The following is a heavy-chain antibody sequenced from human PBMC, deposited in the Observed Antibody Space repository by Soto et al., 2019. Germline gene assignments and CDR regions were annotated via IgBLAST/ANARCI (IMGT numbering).Heavy chain of an antibody. V-gene: IGHV1-46*01. D-gene: IGHD2-15*01. CDR2: INPSGGST. CDR1: GYTFTSYG. J-gene: IGHJ6*02. Sequence: ASAKVSCKASGYTFTSYGIIWVRQAPGQGLEWMGIINPSGGSTSYAQKFQGRVTMTRDTSTSTVYMELSSLRSEDTAVYYCARDLVGTYYYYGMDVWGQGTTVTVSS. CDR3: ARDLVGTYYYYGMDV.